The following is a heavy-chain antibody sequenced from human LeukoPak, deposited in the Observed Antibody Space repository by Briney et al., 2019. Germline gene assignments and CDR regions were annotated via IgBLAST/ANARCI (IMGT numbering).Heavy chain of an antibody. V-gene: IGHV4-31*03. CDR1: GGSISSGGYY. D-gene: IGHD6-19*01. Sequence: SETLSLTCTVSGGSISSGGYYWSWIRQHLGKGLEWIGYIYYSGSTYHKPSLKSRVTISVDTSKNQFSLKLSSVTAADTAVYYCARDYSSGSTVAFDIWGQGTMVTVSS. CDR2: IYYSGST. J-gene: IGHJ3*02. CDR3: ARDYSSGSTVAFDI.